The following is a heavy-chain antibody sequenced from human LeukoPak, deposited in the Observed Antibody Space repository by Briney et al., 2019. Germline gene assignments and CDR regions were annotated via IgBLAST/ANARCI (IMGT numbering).Heavy chain of an antibody. Sequence: SETLSLTSTVYGGSFSGYYWSWIRQPPGKGLEWIGEINHSGSTNYNPSLKSRVTISVDTSKNQFSLKLSSVTAADTAVYYCARAPSGWYYFDYWGQGTLVTVSS. CDR2: INHSGST. V-gene: IGHV4-34*01. CDR3: ARAPSGWYYFDY. CDR1: GGSFSGYY. D-gene: IGHD6-19*01. J-gene: IGHJ4*02.